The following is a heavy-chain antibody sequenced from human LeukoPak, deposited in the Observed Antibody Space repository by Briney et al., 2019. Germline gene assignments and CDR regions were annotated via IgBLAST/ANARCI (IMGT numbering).Heavy chain of an antibody. V-gene: IGHV4-39*07. J-gene: IGHJ4*02. CDR3: ASVMVRGNQLDY. Sequence: PSETLSLTCTVSGGSISSSSYYWGWIRQPPGKGLEWIGSIYYSGSTYYNPSPKSRVTISVDTSKNQFSLRLSSVTAADTAVYYCASVMVRGNQLDYWGQGTLVTVSS. D-gene: IGHD3-10*01. CDR2: IYYSGST. CDR1: GGSISSSSYY.